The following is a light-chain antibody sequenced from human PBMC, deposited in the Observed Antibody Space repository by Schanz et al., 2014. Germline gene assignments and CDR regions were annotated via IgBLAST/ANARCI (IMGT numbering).Light chain of an antibody. CDR1: QSVSSN. CDR2: GAS. Sequence: EIVLTQSPGTLSLSPGERATLSCRASQSVSSNLAWYQQKPGQAPRLLIYGASTRATGIPARFSGSGSGTEFTLTISSLQSEDFAVYYCQQYNIWPPVTFGQGTKVETK. CDR3: QQYNIWPPVT. V-gene: IGKV3-15*01. J-gene: IGKJ1*01.